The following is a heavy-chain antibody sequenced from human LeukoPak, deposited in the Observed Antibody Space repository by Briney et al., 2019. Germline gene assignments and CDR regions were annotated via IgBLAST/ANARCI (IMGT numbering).Heavy chain of an antibody. CDR3: ARRWFFDY. CDR2: ISSDGGDK. J-gene: IGHJ4*02. V-gene: IGHV3-30*04. Sequence: PGRSLRLSCAASGFTFSIYAMHWVRQAPGKGLEWVAVISSDGGDKYYADSVKGQFTISRDNSKNTLYLQMNSLRSEDTAVYYCARRWFFDYWGQGTLVTVSS. D-gene: IGHD3-9*01. CDR1: GFTFSIYA.